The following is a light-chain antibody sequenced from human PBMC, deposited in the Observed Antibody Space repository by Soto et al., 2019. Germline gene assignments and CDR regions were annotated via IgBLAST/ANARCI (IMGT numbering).Light chain of an antibody. V-gene: IGLV2-14*01. Sequence: QSALTQPASVSGSPGQSITISCTGTSSDVGSYNYVSWYQQHPGKAPKLIIYEVSDRPSGISSRFSGSKSGNTASLTISGLQTEDEADYYCSSYTSSSTLFGTGTKVT. CDR2: EVS. J-gene: IGLJ1*01. CDR1: SSDVGSYNY. CDR3: SSYTSSSTL.